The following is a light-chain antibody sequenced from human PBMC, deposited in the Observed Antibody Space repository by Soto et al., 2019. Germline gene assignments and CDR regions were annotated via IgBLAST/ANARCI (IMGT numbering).Light chain of an antibody. V-gene: IGKV1-27*01. CDR2: ATS. Sequence: DIQMTQSPSSLSASVGDRVTITCRASQGIGISLAWFQQKPGKVPKLLIYATSSLQSGVPSRFSGSGSGTDFSFIINSLQPEDFAIYYCQKYDTVPVVFGQGTKVEIK. CDR3: QKYDTVPVV. J-gene: IGKJ1*01. CDR1: QGIGIS.